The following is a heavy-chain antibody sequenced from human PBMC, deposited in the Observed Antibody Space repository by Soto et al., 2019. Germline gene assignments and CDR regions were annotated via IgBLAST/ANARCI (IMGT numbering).Heavy chain of an antibody. Sequence: GWSLRLSCAASGFTVSSNYMSWVRQAPGKGLEWVSVIYSGGSTYYADSVKGRFTISRDNSKNTLYLQMNSLRAEDTAVYYCARSYSPGRHDAFDIWGQGTMVTVSS. J-gene: IGHJ3*02. V-gene: IGHV3-53*01. CDR1: GFTVSSNY. CDR2: IYSGGST. CDR3: ARSYSPGRHDAFDI. D-gene: IGHD2-15*01.